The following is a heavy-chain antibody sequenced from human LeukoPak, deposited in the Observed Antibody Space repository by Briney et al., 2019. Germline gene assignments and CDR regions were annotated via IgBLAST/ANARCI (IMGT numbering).Heavy chain of an antibody. V-gene: IGHV4-34*01. D-gene: IGHD2-15*01. CDR1: GGSFSGYY. J-gene: IGHJ6*02. Sequence: SETLSLTCAVYGGSFSGYYWSWIRQPPGKGLEWIREINHSGSTNYNPSLKSRVTISVDTSKNQFSLKLSSVTAADTAVYYRARARYCSGGSCYSSFPYYYYGMDVWGQGTTVTVSS. CDR3: ARARYCSGGSCYSSFPYYYYGMDV. CDR2: INHSGST.